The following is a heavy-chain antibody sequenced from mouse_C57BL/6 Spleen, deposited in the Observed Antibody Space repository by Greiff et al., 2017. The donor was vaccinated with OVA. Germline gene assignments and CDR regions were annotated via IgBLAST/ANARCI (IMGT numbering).Heavy chain of an antibody. D-gene: IGHD1-1*01. CDR2: IYPGNSDT. CDR3: TREIGYGSSFYAMDY. J-gene: IGHJ4*01. CDR1: GYTFTSYW. V-gene: IGHV1-5*01. Sequence: VQLQQSGTVLARPGASVKMSCKTSGYTFTSYWMHWVKQRPGQGLEWIGAIYPGNSDTSYNQKFKGKAKLTAVTSASTAYMELSSLTTEDSAVYYCTREIGYGSSFYAMDYWGQGTSVTVSS.